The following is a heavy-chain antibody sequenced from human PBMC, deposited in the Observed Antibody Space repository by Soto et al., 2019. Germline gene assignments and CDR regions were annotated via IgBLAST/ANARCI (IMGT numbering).Heavy chain of an antibody. Sequence: PGGSLRLSCAASGFTFSRYWMSWVRQAPGKGLEWVANIKQDGSEKYYVDSVKGRFTISRDNAKNSLYLQMNSLRAEDTAVYYCARVIGTRYFDXWGQGTLVTVS. V-gene: IGHV3-7*01. D-gene: IGHD3-10*01. CDR1: GFTFSRYW. CDR3: ARVIGTRYFDX. J-gene: IGHJ4*02. CDR2: IKQDGSEK.